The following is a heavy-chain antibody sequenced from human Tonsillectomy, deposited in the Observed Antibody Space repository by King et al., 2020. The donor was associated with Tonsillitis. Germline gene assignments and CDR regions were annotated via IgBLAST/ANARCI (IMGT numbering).Heavy chain of an antibody. V-gene: IGHV4-39*01. D-gene: IGHD3-10*01. CDR2: TYNSGSA. J-gene: IGHJ2*01. CDR1: GGPISRSSDY. CDR3: AGHAGMVDTMIREGKWYFDL. Sequence: LQLQESGPGLVKPSETLSLTCTVSGGPISRSSDYWAWIRQPPGKGLEWIGSTYNSGSAYYSPSLESRVTISADTSKNQFSLKLTSVTAADTAVYYCAGHAGMVDTMIREGKWYFDLWGRGTLVTVSS.